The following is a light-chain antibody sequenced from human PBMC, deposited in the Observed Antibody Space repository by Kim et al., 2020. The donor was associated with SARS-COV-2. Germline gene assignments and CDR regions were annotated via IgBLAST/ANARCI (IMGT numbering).Light chain of an antibody. J-gene: IGKJ4*01. V-gene: IGKV3-11*01. CDR1: RDVGIS. Sequence: PGESAPLSCRASRDVGISLAWYQQRPGHSPSLLIYDAAIRAAGIPDKFSASGSGTDFTLTIGSLAPEDFAIYYCQQRGNWPPALTFGGGTKVDIK. CDR3: QQRGNWPPALT. CDR2: DAA.